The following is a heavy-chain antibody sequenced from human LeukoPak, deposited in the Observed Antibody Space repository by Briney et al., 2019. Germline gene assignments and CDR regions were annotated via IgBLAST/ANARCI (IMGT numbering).Heavy chain of an antibody. CDR1: GFTFSNAW. J-gene: IGHJ4*02. V-gene: IGHV3-15*01. Sequence: GGSLRLSCAASGFTFSNAWMSWVGQAPGKGLEWVGRIKSKTDGGTTDYAAPVKGRFTISRDDSKSTLNLQMNSLKTEDTAVYYCTTVWWDSSDYYYSYWGQGTLVTVSS. D-gene: IGHD3-22*01. CDR2: IKSKTDGGTT. CDR3: TTVWWDSSDYYYSY.